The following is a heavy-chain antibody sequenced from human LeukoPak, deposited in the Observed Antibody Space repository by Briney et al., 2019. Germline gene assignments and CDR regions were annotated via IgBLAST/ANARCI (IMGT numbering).Heavy chain of an antibody. J-gene: IGHJ4*02. Sequence: GGSLRLSCAASGFTFSSYAMNWVRLAPGKGLEWVANIKEDGTETYYVDSVKGRFTISRDNAKNSLYLQMNSLRVEDTAVYYCAKEGRSLQTYWGQGTLVTVSS. D-gene: IGHD5-24*01. CDR3: AKEGRSLQTY. CDR1: GFTFSSYA. CDR2: IKEDGTET. V-gene: IGHV3-7*03.